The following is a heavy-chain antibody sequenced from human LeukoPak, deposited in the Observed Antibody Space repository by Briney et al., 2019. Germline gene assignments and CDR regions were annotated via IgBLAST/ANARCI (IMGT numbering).Heavy chain of an antibody. Sequence: ASVKVSCKASGGTFISYAISWVRQAPGQGLEWMGGIIPIFGTANYAQKFQGRVTITTDESTSTAYMELSSLRSEDTAVYYCARGGYCSGGSCYSSWFDPWGQGTLVTVS. V-gene: IGHV1-69*05. J-gene: IGHJ5*02. CDR2: IIPIFGTA. CDR1: GGTFISYA. CDR3: ARGGYCSGGSCYSSWFDP. D-gene: IGHD2-15*01.